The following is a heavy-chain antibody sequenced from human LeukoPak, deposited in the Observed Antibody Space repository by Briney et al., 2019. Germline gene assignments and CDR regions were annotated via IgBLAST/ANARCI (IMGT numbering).Heavy chain of an antibody. CDR2: ISSSGSTI. D-gene: IGHD3-22*01. V-gene: IGHV3-48*03. CDR1: GFTLSSYE. Sequence: PGGSLRLSCAASGFTLSSYEMNWVRQAAGKGLEWVSYISSSGSTIYYADFAKGRFTISRDNAKNSLYLQMSSLRAEDTAVYYCASGSGSYWYFDLWGRGTLVTVSS. J-gene: IGHJ2*01. CDR3: ASGSGSYWYFDL.